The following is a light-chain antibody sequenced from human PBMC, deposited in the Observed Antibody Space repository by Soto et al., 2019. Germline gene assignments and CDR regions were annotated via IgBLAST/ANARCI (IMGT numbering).Light chain of an antibody. Sequence: QSVLTQPPSVSGAPGQRVTISCTGSSSNIGAGYDVHWYQQRPGTAPKLLIFGNINRPSGVPDRFSGSKSGTSASLAITGLQAEDEGDHSPQSYDSTLSARYVFGTGTKVTV. CDR1: SSNIGAGYD. CDR2: GNI. CDR3: QSYDSTLSARYV. V-gene: IGLV1-40*01. J-gene: IGLJ1*01.